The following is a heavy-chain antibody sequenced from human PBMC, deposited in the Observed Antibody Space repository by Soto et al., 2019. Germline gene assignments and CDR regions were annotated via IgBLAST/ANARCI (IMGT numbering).Heavy chain of an antibody. V-gene: IGHV4-59*01. Sequence: SETLSLTCTVSGGSISSYYWSWIRQPPGKGLEWIGYIYYSGSTNYNPSLKSRVTISVDTSKNQFSLKLSSVTAADTAVYYCARDYYDSSGYYYDYWGQGTLVTVPQ. CDR1: GGSISSYY. J-gene: IGHJ4*02. CDR2: IYYSGST. CDR3: ARDYYDSSGYYYDY. D-gene: IGHD3-22*01.